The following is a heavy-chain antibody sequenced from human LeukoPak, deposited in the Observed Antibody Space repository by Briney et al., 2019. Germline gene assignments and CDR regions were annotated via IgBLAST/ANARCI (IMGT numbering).Heavy chain of an antibody. CDR1: GFTVSSNS. J-gene: IGHJ4*02. CDR2: IYSGGST. Sequence: GGSLRLSCTVSGFTVSSNSMSWVRQAPGKGLEWVSFIYSGGSTQYSDSVKGRFTISRDNSKNTLYLQMNSLRAEDTAVYYCAPQRGFRLLDRYFESWGQGTLVTVSS. V-gene: IGHV3-53*01. CDR3: APQRGFRLLDRYFES. D-gene: IGHD5-18*01.